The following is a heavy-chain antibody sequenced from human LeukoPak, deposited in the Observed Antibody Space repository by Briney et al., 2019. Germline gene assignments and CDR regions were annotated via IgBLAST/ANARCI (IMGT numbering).Heavy chain of an antibody. V-gene: IGHV1-2*02. J-gene: IGHJ1*01. CDR2: INPNSGGT. D-gene: IGHD6-13*01. CDR3: ARSRIAAAGTFQH. Sequence: ASVKVSGKASGYTFTGYYMHWVRQAPGQGLEWRGWINPNSGGTNYAQKFQGRVTMTRDTSISTAYMELSRLRSDDTAVYYCARSRIAAAGTFQHWGQGTLVTVSS. CDR1: GYTFTGYY.